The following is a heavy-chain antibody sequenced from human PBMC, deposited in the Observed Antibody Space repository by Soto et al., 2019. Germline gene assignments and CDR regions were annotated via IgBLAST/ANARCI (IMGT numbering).Heavy chain of an antibody. V-gene: IGHV4-34*01. D-gene: IGHD3-16*02. CDR1: GGSFSGYY. J-gene: IGHJ4*02. CDR2: INHSGST. CDR3: ARAIKNYDYVWGSYRFPSGYFDY. Sequence: SETLSLTCAVYGGSFSGYYWSWIRQPPGKGLEWIGEINHSGSTNYNPSLKSRVTISVETSKNQFSLKLSSVIAADTAVYYCARAIKNYDYVWGSYRFPSGYFDYWGQGTLVTVSS.